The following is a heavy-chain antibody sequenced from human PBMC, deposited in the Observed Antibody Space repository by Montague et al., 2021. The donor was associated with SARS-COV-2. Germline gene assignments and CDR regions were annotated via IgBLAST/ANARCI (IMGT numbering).Heavy chain of an antibody. V-gene: IGHV4-59*01. CDR2: FYYSGST. Sequence: SETLSLTCTVSGGSISSYYWSWIRQPPGKGLEWIGYFYYSGSTNYNPSFKGRLSISGDTSKNQFSLEVTSVTAADTAVYYRARGTYSGVDSDGYYYYYGMDVWGQGTTVTVSS. CDR3: ARGTYSGVDSDGYYYYYGMDV. CDR1: GGSISSYY. J-gene: IGHJ6*02. D-gene: IGHD1-26*01.